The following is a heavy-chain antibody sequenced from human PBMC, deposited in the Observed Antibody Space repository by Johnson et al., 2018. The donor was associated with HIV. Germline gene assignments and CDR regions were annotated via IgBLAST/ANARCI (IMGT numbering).Heavy chain of an antibody. CDR3: AKRLALLWFGESDAFDI. V-gene: IGHV3-30*18. J-gene: IGHJ3*02. D-gene: IGHD3-10*01. CDR2: ISYDGTNK. CDR1: GFSFSIHG. Sequence: QVQLVESGGGVVQPGGSLRLSCAASGFSFSIHGMHWVRQAPGKGLEWVAVISYDGTNKYYADSVKGRFTISRDNSKNTLYLQMNSLRAEDTAVYYCAKRLALLWFGESDAFDIWGQGTMVTVSS.